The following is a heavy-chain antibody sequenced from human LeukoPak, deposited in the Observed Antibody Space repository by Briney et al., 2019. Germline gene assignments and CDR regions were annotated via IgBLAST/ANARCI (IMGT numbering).Heavy chain of an antibody. D-gene: IGHD4-17*01. Sequence: ASVKVSCKASGYAFTNHYMHWVRRAPGQGPEWMGLINHRGDITTSAQRFQDRITMTRDTSTSTAYMELSRLRSDDTAVYYCARGTDYGDYGGTWFYYYYMDVWGEGTTVTVSS. CDR2: INHRGDIT. CDR1: GYAFTNHY. J-gene: IGHJ6*03. CDR3: ARGTDYGDYGGTWFYYYYMDV. V-gene: IGHV1-46*01.